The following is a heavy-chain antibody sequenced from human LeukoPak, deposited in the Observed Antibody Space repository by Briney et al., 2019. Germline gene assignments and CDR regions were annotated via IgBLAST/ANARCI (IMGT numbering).Heavy chain of an antibody. V-gene: IGHV1-2*02. CDR3: ARGAPKYSSSWYREASFDY. Sequence: ASVKVSCKAAGYTFTGYYMHWVRQAPGQGLEWMGWINPNSGGTKYAQKFQGRVTMTRDTSISTAYMELSRLRSDDTAVYYCARGAPKYSSSWYREASFDYWGQGTLVTVSS. CDR1: GYTFTGYY. CDR2: INPNSGGT. D-gene: IGHD6-13*01. J-gene: IGHJ4*02.